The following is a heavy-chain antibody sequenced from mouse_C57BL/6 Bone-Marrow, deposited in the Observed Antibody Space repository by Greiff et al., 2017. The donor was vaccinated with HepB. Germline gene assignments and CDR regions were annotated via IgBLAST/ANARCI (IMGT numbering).Heavy chain of an antibody. J-gene: IGHJ2*01. Sequence: VKLMESGAELARPGASVKLSCKASGYTFTSYGISWVKQRTGQGLEWIGEIYPRSGNTYYNEKFKGKATLTADKSSSTAYMELRSLTSEDSAVYFCARRGFYYYGSWGQGTTLTVSS. CDR3: ARRGFYYYGS. V-gene: IGHV1-81*01. CDR2: IYPRSGNT. D-gene: IGHD1-1*01. CDR1: GYTFTSYG.